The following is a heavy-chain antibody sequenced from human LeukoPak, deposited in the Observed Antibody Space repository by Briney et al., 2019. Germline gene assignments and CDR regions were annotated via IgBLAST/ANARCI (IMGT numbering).Heavy chain of an antibody. CDR3: ARDRPHCSGGSCYSDWFDP. D-gene: IGHD2-15*01. Sequence: PSETLSLTCTVSGGSISSGGYYWSWIRQHPGKGLEWIGYIYYSGSTYYNPSLKSRVTISVDTSKNQFSLKLSSATAADTAVYYCARDRPHCSGGSCYSDWFDPWGQGTLVTVSS. J-gene: IGHJ5*02. V-gene: IGHV4-31*03. CDR2: IYYSGST. CDR1: GGSISSGGYY.